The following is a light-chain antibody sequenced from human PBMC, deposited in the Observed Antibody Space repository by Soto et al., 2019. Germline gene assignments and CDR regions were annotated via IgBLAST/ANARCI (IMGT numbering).Light chain of an antibody. CDR2: GSS. J-gene: IGKJ1*01. Sequence: LTQSPGTLSLSPGGRATLSCRACESVNSGYLAWYQQKPDQAPMLLMYGSSTGATGIANWFSGRGSGTDFSLTISRLEPEDSAVYYCQQYHASPWTFGQGTKVDIK. V-gene: IGKV3-20*01. CDR1: ESVNSGY. CDR3: QQYHASPWT.